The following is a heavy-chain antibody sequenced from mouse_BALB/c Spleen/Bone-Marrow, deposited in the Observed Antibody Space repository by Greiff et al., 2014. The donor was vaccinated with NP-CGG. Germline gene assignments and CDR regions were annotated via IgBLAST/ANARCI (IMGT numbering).Heavy chain of an antibody. CDR2: SRNKAKHYTT. CDR3: ARDVGYGNYFVY. Sequence: DVMLVESGGGLVQPGGSLRLSCATSGFTFSDFYMGWVRRPPGKRLEWIAASRNKAKHYTTEYSASVKGRFIVSRDTSQSILYLQMNALRAEDTAIYYCARDVGYGNYFVYWGQGTLVTVSA. CDR1: GFTFSDFY. J-gene: IGHJ3*01. V-gene: IGHV7-1*02. D-gene: IGHD2-10*02.